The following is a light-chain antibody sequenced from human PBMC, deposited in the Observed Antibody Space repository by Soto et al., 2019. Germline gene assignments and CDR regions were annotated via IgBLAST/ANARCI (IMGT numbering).Light chain of an antibody. J-gene: IGKJ4*01. CDR2: GAS. CDR3: QQFNSYPLT. V-gene: IGKV1-9*01. Sequence: IQLSQSPSSLSASVGDRVTITCRASQGIRSYLAWYQQKPGKAPELLIYGASTLQSEVPARFSGSGSGTDFTLTISSLQPEDFATYYCQQFNSYPLTFGGGTKVDIK. CDR1: QGIRSY.